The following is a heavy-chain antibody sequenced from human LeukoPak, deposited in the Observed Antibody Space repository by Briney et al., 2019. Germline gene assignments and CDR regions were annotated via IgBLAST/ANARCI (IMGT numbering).Heavy chain of an antibody. CDR1: GFSFSSYS. CDR2: ISYDGSDR. Sequence: GGSLRLSCAASGFSFSSYSMNWVRQAPGKGLEWVAVISYDGSDRYFAESVKGRFTISRDNSNNTVYLQMTSLRAEDTAVYYCAKDQYHCDGSGYYWGQGTLVTVSS. D-gene: IGHD3-22*01. J-gene: IGHJ4*02. V-gene: IGHV3-30*18. CDR3: AKDQYHCDGSGYY.